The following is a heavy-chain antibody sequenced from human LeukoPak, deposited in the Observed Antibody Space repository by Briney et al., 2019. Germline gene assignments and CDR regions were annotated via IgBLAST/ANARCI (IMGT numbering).Heavy chain of an antibody. CDR1: GYSFTSYW. CDR2: IYPDDSDT. CDR3: ARLAAAGTDRYFDY. Sequence: GESLQISCKGSGYSFTSYWIGWVRQVPGKGLEGRGIIYPDDSDTRYSPSFQGQVTISADKSISTAYLQWSSLKASDTAMYYCARLAAAGTDRYFDYWGQGTLVTVSS. D-gene: IGHD6-13*01. V-gene: IGHV5-51*01. J-gene: IGHJ4*02.